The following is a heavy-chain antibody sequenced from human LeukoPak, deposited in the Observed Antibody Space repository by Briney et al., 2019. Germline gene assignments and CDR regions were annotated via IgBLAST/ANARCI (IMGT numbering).Heavy chain of an antibody. CDR2: IYYSGGT. Sequence: SETLSLTCTVSGASISSGDYYWSWIRQPPGKGLEWIGYIYYSGGTYYNPSLKSRVTISVDTSKNQFSLKLSSVTAADTAVYYCAREEWFDPWGQGTLVTVSS. CDR3: AREEWFDP. V-gene: IGHV4-30-4*01. J-gene: IGHJ5*02. CDR1: GASISSGDYY.